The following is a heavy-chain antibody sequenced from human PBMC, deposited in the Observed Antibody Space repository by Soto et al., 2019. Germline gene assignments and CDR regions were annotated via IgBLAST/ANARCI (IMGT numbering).Heavy chain of an antibody. Sequence: ASVKVSCKTSGFSFTSYPCSWVRQAPGQGLEWLAWVHPYEGTTKVAHQFRDRLTVTTDTSAATVFMELTRLTSDDTAVYFCAREYSSTTAWIDYWGQGTLVTVSS. CDR1: GFSFTSYP. V-gene: IGHV1-18*04. D-gene: IGHD4-17*01. CDR3: AREYSSTTAWIDY. J-gene: IGHJ4*02. CDR2: VHPYEGTT.